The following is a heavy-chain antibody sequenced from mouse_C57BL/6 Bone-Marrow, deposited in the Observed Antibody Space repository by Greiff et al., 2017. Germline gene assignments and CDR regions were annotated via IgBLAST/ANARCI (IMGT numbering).Heavy chain of an antibody. CDR2: INPNNGGT. Sequence: VQLQQSGPELVKPGASVKMSCKASGYTFTDYNMHWVKQSHGKSLEWIGYINPNNGGTSYNQKFKGKATLTVNKSSSTAYMELRSLTTEDSAVSYCAVFITTVVRDYWGQGTTLTVSS. CDR1: GYTFTDYN. J-gene: IGHJ2*01. D-gene: IGHD1-1*01. CDR3: AVFITTVVRDY. V-gene: IGHV1-22*01.